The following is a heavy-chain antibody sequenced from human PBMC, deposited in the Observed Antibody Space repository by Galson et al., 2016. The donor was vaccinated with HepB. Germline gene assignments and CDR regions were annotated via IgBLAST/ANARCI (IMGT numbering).Heavy chain of an antibody. CDR3: ARGSYYYDSSGLSEYFQH. V-gene: IGHV3-30-3*01. D-gene: IGHD3-22*01. Sequence: SLRLSCAASGFTFSSYAMHWVRQAPGKGLEWVAVISYDGSIKYYADSVKGRFTISRDNSKNTPYLQMNSLRAEDTAVYYCARGSYYYDSSGLSEYFQHWGQATLVTVSS. CDR2: ISYDGSIK. J-gene: IGHJ1*01. CDR1: GFTFSSYA.